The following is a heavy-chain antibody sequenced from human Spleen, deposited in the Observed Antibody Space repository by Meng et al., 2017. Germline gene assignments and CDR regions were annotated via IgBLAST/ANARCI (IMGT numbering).Heavy chain of an antibody. CDR1: GFIFSNYA. Sequence: GESLKISCVASGFIFSNYAMHWVRQAPGKGLEWVANIKQDGSEKYYVDSVKGRFTISRDNAKNSLYLQMNSLRAEDTAVYYCARCDEDYSGNYPDVFDIWGQGKMVTVSS. CDR2: IKQDGSEK. J-gene: IGHJ3*02. CDR3: ARCDEDYSGNYPDVFDI. V-gene: IGHV3-7*01. D-gene: IGHD1-26*01.